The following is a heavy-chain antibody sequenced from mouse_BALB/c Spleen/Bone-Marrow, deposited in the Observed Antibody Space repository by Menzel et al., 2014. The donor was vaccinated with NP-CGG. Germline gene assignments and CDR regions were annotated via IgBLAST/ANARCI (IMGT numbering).Heavy chain of an antibody. CDR3: ARADYYFDY. V-gene: IGHV1-26*01. CDR2: INPYNGGT. CDR1: GFSFTGYT. Sequence: EVKVVESGPELVKPGASMKISCEASGFSFTGYTMNWVKQSHGKNLEWIGLINPYNGGTSYNLKFKGKATLTVDKSFSTAYMELLSLTSEDSAVYYCARADYYFDYWGQGTTLTVSS. J-gene: IGHJ2*01.